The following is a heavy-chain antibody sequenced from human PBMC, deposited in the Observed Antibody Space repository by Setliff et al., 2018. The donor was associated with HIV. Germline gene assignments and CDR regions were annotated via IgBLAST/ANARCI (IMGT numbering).Heavy chain of an antibody. V-gene: IGHV4-61*01. CDR3: ARDPPGYGDSKDY. Sequence: KASETLSLTCSVSGGSVGSGSYYWSWIRQSPGKGLEWLGYIYYSGSTTYNPSLRSRVTISIDTSKNQFSLNLRSVTAADTAVYHCARDPPGYGDSKDYWGQGKLVTVSS. CDR2: IYYSGST. D-gene: IGHD4-17*01. CDR1: GGSVGSGSYY. J-gene: IGHJ4*02.